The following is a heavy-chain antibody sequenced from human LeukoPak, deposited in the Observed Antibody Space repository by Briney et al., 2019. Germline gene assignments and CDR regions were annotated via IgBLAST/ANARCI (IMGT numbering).Heavy chain of an antibody. D-gene: IGHD5-18*01. J-gene: IGHJ5*02. V-gene: IGHV4-39*01. CDR2: IYYTGRT. Sequence: PSETLSLTCTVSGGSITSSGHSWGWIRQPPGKGLEWTGTIYYTGRTYYNPSLQSRITISVDTSKNQFSLKLSSVTAADTAVYYCARHIQNWFDPWGQGTLVTVSS. CDR3: ARHIQNWFDP. CDR1: GGSITSSGHS.